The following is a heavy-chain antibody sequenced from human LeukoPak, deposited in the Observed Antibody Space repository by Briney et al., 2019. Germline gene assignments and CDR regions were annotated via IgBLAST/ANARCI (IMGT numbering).Heavy chain of an antibody. CDR3: ARIISVNWFDP. Sequence: SETLSLTCTVSGGSISSYYWSWIRQPPGKGLEWIGYIYYSGSTNYNPSLKSRVTTSVDTSKNQFSLKLSSVTAADTAVYHCARIISVNWFDPWGQGTLVTVSS. V-gene: IGHV4-59*01. CDR2: IYYSGST. D-gene: IGHD3-10*01. J-gene: IGHJ5*02. CDR1: GGSISSYY.